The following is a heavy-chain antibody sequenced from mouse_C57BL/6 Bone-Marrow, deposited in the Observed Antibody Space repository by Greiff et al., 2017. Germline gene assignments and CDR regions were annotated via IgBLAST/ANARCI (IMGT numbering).Heavy chain of an antibody. Sequence: EVQLVVSGPSLVRPSQTLSLTCTFTGFSINSDCYWICIRQFPGNKREYIGYTFYSGITYYNPSLVSRTYITRDTSKNQFSLKLSSVTTEDTATYYCARGGGTTGYFDVWGTETTVTLPT. CDR3: ARGGGTTGYFDV. D-gene: IGHD1-1*01. J-gene: IGHJ1*03. V-gene: IGHV3-3*01. CDR1: GFSINSDCY. CDR2: TFYSGIT.